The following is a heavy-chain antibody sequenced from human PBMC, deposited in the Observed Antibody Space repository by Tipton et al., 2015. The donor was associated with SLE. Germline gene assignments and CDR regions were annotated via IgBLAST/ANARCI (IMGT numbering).Heavy chain of an antibody. CDR1: GGFISGTNYY. J-gene: IGHJ4*02. CDR3: ARRHYSGPFDS. Sequence: TLSLTCSVSGGFISGTNYYWGWIRQPPGKGLEWIGSIFYTGSTYYNPSLKSRVSFSIDTSKHQFSLKLNSVTAADTAVYYCARRHYSGPFDSWGQGTLVTVSS. D-gene: IGHD5-12*01. CDR2: IFYTGST. V-gene: IGHV4-39*07.